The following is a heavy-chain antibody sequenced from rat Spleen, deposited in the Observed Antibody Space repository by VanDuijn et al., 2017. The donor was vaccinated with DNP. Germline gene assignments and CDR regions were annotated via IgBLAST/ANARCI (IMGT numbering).Heavy chain of an antibody. CDR2: IIYDGSRT. D-gene: IGHD1-11*01. V-gene: IGHV5S10*01. CDR3: ARNYGGYRPWDY. J-gene: IGHJ2*01. Sequence: EVQLVESGGGLVQPGRSLKLSCAASGFTFSDYNMAWVRQTPKKGLEWVATIIYDGSRTYYRDSVKGRFTISRDNAKNTLYLQMNSLRSEDTATYYCARNYGGYRPWDYWGQGVMVTVSS. CDR1: GFTFSDYN.